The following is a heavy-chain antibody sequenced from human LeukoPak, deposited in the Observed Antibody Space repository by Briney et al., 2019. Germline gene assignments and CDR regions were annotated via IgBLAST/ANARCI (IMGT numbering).Heavy chain of an antibody. V-gene: IGHV3-7*01. CDR2: IRQDGTEK. CDR1: GFTFSTFW. J-gene: IGHJ4*02. CDR3: ASGNYFDY. Sequence: GGSLRLSCAASGFTFSTFWMSWVRQAPGKGLEWVANIRQDGTEKHYVDSVKGRLIISRDNAKNSLYLQMNSLRAEDSAVYFCASGNYFDYWGQGTLVAVSS.